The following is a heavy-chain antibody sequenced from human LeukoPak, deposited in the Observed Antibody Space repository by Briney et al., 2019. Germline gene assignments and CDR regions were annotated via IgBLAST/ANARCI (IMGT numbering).Heavy chain of an antibody. J-gene: IGHJ4*02. CDR2: ISGSGGNS. V-gene: IGHV3-23*01. CDR3: AKGGLYGSGTYVDY. D-gene: IGHD1-26*01. Sequence: PGGSLRLSCAASGFTFSSYAMSWVRQAPGKGLGWVSAISGSGGNSYYADSVKGRFTISRDNSKNTLYLRMTSLRAEDTALYYCAKGGLYGSGTYVDYWGQGTLVTVSS. CDR1: GFTFSSYA.